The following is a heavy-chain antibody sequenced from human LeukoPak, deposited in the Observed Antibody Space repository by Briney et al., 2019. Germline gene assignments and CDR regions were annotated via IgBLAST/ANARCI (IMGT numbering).Heavy chain of an antibody. CDR1: GFTFSNYW. CDR3: ARDHGSGWYFDY. CDR2: IKQEGGEK. D-gene: IGHD6-19*01. Sequence: GGSLRLSCAASGFTFSNYWMSWVRQAPGKGLEWVANIKQEGGEKYYVDSVKGRFTISRDNAKNSLYLQMSSLSAEDTAVYYCARDHGSGWYFDYWGQGTLVTVSS. V-gene: IGHV3-7*04. J-gene: IGHJ4*02.